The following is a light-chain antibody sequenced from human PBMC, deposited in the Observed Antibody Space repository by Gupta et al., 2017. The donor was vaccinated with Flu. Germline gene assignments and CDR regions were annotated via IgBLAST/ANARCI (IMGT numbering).Light chain of an antibody. V-gene: IGLV2-8*01. CDR2: DVD. Sequence: QSALTQPPSASGSPGQPVAIPCTGTSSDVGGYSFVSWYQEHPGKAPKLLIYDVDKRPSGVPDRFSGSKSGNTASLTVSGLQAEDEADYFCESYAGNNNVIFGGGTKLTVL. CDR3: ESYAGNNNVI. CDR1: SSDVGGYSF. J-gene: IGLJ2*01.